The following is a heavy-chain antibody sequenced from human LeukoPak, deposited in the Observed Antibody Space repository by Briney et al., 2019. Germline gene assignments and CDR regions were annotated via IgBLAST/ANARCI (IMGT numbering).Heavy chain of an antibody. V-gene: IGHV1-46*01. Sequence: ASVTVSCKASGYTFTSYYMHWVRQAPGQGLEWMGLINPSGGSTSYAQKFQGRVTMTRDMSTSTVYMELSSLRSEDTAVYYCARGSYEWGPTSYNWFDPWGQGTLVTVSS. CDR3: ARGSYEWGPTSYNWFDP. CDR2: INPSGGST. J-gene: IGHJ5*02. D-gene: IGHD1-26*01. CDR1: GYTFTSYY.